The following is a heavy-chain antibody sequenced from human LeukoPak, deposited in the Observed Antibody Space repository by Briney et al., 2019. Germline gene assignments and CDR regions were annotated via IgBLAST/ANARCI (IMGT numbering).Heavy chain of an antibody. CDR2: ISYDGSNK. CDR3: ARDSTDDSWFDP. V-gene: IGHV3-30-3*01. Sequence: GRSLRFSCAASGFTFSSYAMHWVRQAPGKGLEWVAVISYDGSNKYYADSVKGRFTISRDNSKNTLYLQMNSLRAEDTAVYYCARDSTDDSWFDPWGQGTLVTVSS. D-gene: IGHD2-2*01. CDR1: GFTFSSYA. J-gene: IGHJ5*02.